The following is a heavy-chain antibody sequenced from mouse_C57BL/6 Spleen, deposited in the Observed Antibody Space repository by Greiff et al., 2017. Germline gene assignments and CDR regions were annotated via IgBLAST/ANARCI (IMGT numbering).Heavy chain of an antibody. CDR1: GYTFTSYW. D-gene: IGHD1-1*01. CDR3: ASDYYGGCYDSMDY. CDR2: IDPNSGGT. Sequence: QVQLQQPGAELVKPGASVKLSCKASGYTFTSYWMHWVKQRPGRGLEWIGRIDPNSGGTKYNEKFKSKATLTVDKPSSTAYMQLSSLTSEDSAVYEGASDYYGGCYDSMDYWGQGTSVTGSS. V-gene: IGHV1-72*01. J-gene: IGHJ4*01.